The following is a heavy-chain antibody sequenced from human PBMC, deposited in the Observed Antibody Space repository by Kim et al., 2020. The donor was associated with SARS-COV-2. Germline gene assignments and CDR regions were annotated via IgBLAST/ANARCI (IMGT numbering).Heavy chain of an antibody. CDR2: ISGYNGNT. Sequence: ASVKVSCKASGYTFTTHGISWVRQAPGQGLEWLGWISGYNGNTNYAKKFQGRLTLTTDTSTSTAYMEMKSLNSDDTGVYYCARGPALNRIAPGYWGQGTLVTVSS. J-gene: IGHJ4*02. CDR1: GYTFTTHG. D-gene: IGHD3-22*01. V-gene: IGHV1-18*04. CDR3: ARGPALNRIAPGY.